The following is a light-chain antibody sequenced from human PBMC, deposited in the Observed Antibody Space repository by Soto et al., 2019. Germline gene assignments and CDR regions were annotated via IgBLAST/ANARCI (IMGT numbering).Light chain of an antibody. V-gene: IGKV1-39*01. CDR2: GTS. J-gene: IGKJ1*01. CDR1: QSISNS. Sequence: DIQFTQSPSSLSASVGDRVTITCRASQSISNSLNWYQQKPGKAPNLLIYGTSNLQSGVPSRFSGSGSGTGFTLTISSLQREDFATYYCQQSYSSSWTFGQGTKVDIK. CDR3: QQSYSSSWT.